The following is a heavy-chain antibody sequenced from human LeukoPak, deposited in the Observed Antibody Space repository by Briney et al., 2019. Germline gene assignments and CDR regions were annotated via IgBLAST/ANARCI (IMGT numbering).Heavy chain of an antibody. D-gene: IGHD6-19*01. CDR1: GYTFTDYY. Sequence: GASVKVSCKASGYTFTDYYLHWVRQAPGQGLEWMGWIHPNSGGTNYAQKFQGRVAMTRDTSISTAYMELSSLRSDDTAVYYCARLAAVPGWGQGTLVTVCS. J-gene: IGHJ1*01. CDR2: IHPNSGGT. CDR3: ARLAAVPG. V-gene: IGHV1-2*02.